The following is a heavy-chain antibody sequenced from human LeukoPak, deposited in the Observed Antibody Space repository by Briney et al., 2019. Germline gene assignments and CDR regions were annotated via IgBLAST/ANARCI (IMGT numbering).Heavy chain of an antibody. CDR3: ARGTKTPIYYDFWSGPLNWFDP. Sequence: PSETLSLTCAVYGGSFSGYYWSWIRQPPGKGLERIGEINHSGSTNYNPSLKSRVTISVDTSKNQFSLKLSSVTAADTAVYYCARGTKTPIYYDFWSGPLNWFDPWGQGTLVTVSS. V-gene: IGHV4-34*01. D-gene: IGHD3-3*01. J-gene: IGHJ5*02. CDR1: GGSFSGYY. CDR2: INHSGST.